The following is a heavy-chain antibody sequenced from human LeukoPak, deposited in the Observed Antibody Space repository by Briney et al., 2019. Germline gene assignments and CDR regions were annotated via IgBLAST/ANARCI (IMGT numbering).Heavy chain of an antibody. CDR1: GGSISSYY. V-gene: IGHV4-59*01. D-gene: IGHD5-12*01. CDR3: ARSRGGYIGFPDY. CDR2: IYYSGST. Sequence: SETLSLTCTVSGGSISSYYWSWIRHPPGHGLEWIGYIYYSGSTNYNPPLKSRVTISVDTSKNQFSLKLSSVSAADTAVYYCARSRGGYIGFPDYWGRGTLVTVSS. J-gene: IGHJ4*02.